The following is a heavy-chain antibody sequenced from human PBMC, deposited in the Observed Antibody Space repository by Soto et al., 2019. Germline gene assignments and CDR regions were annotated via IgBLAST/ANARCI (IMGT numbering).Heavy chain of an antibody. V-gene: IGHV3-9*01. Sequence: EVQLVESGGGLVQPGRSLRVSCVASGFTFDDYGMHWVRQAPGKGLEWVSGISWNSDTIGYADAVKGRFTISRDNAKKSLYLQINSLRVDDTALYSCTSMVRGPWGQGTLVIVSS. CDR1: GFTFDDYG. CDR3: TSMVRGP. D-gene: IGHD3-10*01. J-gene: IGHJ5*02. CDR2: ISWNSDTI.